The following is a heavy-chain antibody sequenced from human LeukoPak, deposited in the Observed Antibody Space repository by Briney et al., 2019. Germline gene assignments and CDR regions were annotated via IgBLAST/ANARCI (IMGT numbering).Heavy chain of an antibody. D-gene: IGHD4-17*01. Sequence: GGSLRLSCAASGFTFISYAMSWVRQAPGKGLEWVSAISGSGGSTYYADSVKGRFTISRDNSKNTLYLQMNSLRAEDTAVYYCAIDDARATVSCNWFDPWGQGTLVTVSS. J-gene: IGHJ5*02. CDR3: AIDDARATVSCNWFDP. CDR1: GFTFISYA. CDR2: ISGSGGST. V-gene: IGHV3-23*01.